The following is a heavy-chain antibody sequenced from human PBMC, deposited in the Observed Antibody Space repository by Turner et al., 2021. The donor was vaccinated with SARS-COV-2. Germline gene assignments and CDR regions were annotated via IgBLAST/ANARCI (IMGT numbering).Heavy chain of an antibody. J-gene: IGHJ5*02. CDR1: GYTLIELS. CDR3: ATGTPLGYQNWFDP. V-gene: IGHV1-24*01. Sequence: QVQLVQSGAEVKKPGASVKVSCKVSGYTLIELSMHWVRQAPGKGLEWMGGFDPEDGETIYAQKFQGRVTMTEDTSTDTAYMELSSLRSEDTTVYYCATGTPLGYQNWFDPWGQGTLVTVSS. CDR2: FDPEDGET. D-gene: IGHD2-2*01.